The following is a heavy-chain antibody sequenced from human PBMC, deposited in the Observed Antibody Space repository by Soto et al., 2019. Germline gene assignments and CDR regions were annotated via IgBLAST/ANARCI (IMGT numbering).Heavy chain of an antibody. CDR2: INAGNGNT. V-gene: IGHV1-3*05. Sequence: QVQLVQSGAEEKKPGASVKVSCKASGYTFTSYAMHWVRQAPGQRLEWMGWINAGNGNTKYSQKFQGRVTITRDTSASTAYMELRSLRSEDTAVYYCASVAALEPGPYFDYWGQGTLVTVSS. CDR1: GYTFTSYA. D-gene: IGHD1-1*01. J-gene: IGHJ4*02. CDR3: ASVAALEPGPYFDY.